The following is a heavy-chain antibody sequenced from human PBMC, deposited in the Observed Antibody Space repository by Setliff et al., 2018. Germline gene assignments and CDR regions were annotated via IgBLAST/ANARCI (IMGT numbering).Heavy chain of an antibody. CDR2: ISPHNXXT. D-gene: IGHD3-10*01. J-gene: IGHJ4*02. CDR1: GYTFTDFG. Sequence: ASVKVSCKASGYTFTDFGVSWVRQAPGQGLEWVGWISPHNXXTYYAPKFQGTALMPADTSTTTAYLELRSLRSDDTAVYYCSRLVRFCTRIVCQRLSGDDYWGQGTLVTVSS. V-gene: IGHV1-18*01. CDR3: SRLVRFCTRIVCQRLSGDDY.